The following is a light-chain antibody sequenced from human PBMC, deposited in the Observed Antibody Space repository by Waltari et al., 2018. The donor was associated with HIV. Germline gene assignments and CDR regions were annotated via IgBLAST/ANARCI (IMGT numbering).Light chain of an antibody. Sequence: QSALTQPASVSGTPRQRITISCSGSSSKIGNNYVHWYQQLPGTAPKLLIYRNHQRAAGVPYRLSGAKSGTSASVAIRGLRSEDEADYYCVTCADRSSGLVVFGGGTKVTVL. CDR2: RNH. V-gene: IGLV1-47*01. J-gene: IGLJ2*01. CDR1: SSKIGNNY. CDR3: VTCADRSSGLVV.